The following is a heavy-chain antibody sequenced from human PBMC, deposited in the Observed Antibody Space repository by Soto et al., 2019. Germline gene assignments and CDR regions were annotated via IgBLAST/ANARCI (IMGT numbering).Heavy chain of an antibody. CDR3: PRKEDGFNRLFEY. CDR2: MFYSGTT. V-gene: IGHV4-39*01. J-gene: IGHJ4*02. CDR1: GGSIGSRGYW. Sequence: PSETLSLTCTVSGGSIGSRGYWWGWIRLSPGKGLEWIVSMFYSGTTYYNPSLESRITISVDTPRNQFSLKLSSVTAADTALYYCPRKEDGFNRLFEYWGQGTLVTVSS. D-gene: IGHD3-22*01.